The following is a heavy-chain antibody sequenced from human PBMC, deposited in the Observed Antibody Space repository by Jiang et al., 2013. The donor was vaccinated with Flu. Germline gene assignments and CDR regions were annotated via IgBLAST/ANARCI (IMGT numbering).Heavy chain of an antibody. D-gene: IGHD3-3*01. CDR2: NPNSGGT. Sequence: NPNSGGTNYAQKFQGRVTMTRDTSISTAYMELSRLRSDDTAVYYCARSLQIGEIDYWGQGTLVTVSS. V-gene: IGHV1-2*02. CDR3: ARSLQIGEIDY. J-gene: IGHJ4*02.